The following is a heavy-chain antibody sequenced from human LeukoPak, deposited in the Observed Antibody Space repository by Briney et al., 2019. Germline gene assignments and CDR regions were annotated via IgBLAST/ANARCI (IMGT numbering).Heavy chain of an antibody. J-gene: IGHJ1*01. CDR3: AKGPNYYDSSGADRAEYFQH. CDR1: GYTFTSYG. Sequence: ASVKVSCKASGYTFTSYGISWVRQAPGQGLEWMGWISAYNGNTNYAQKLQGRVTMTTDTSTSTAYMELRSLRAEDTAVYYCAKGPNYYDSSGADRAEYFQHWGQGTLVTVSS. D-gene: IGHD3-22*01. CDR2: ISAYNGNT. V-gene: IGHV1-18*01.